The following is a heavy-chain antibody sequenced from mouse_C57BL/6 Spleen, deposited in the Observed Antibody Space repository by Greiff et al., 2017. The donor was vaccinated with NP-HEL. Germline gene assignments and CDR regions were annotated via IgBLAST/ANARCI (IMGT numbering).Heavy chain of an antibody. CDR3: ARQSGRGYYAMDY. CDR2: ISNGGGST. D-gene: IGHD4-1*01. CDR1: GFTFTDYY. Sequence: EVQLMESGGGLVQPGGSLKLSCAASGFTFTDYYMYWVRQTPEKRLEWVAYISNGGGSTYYPDTVKGRFTISRDNAKNTLYLQMSRLKSEDTAMYYCARQSGRGYYAMDYWGQGTSVTVSS. J-gene: IGHJ4*01. V-gene: IGHV5-12*01.